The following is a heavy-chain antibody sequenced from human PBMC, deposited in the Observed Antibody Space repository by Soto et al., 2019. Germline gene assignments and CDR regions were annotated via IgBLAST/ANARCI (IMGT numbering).Heavy chain of an antibody. CDR3: ATDWSNRAHYYFDY. D-gene: IGHD3-3*01. V-gene: IGHV1-24*01. CDR1: GYTLTELS. CDR2: FDPEDGET. J-gene: IGHJ4*02. Sequence: GASVKVSCKVSGYTLTELSMHWVRQAPGKGLEWMGGFDPEDGETIYAQKFQGRVTMTEDTSTDTAYMELSSLRSEDTAVYYCATDWSNRAHYYFDYWGQGTLVTVSS.